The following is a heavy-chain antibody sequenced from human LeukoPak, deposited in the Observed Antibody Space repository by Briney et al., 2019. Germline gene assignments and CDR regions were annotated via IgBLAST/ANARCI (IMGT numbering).Heavy chain of an antibody. Sequence: GGSLRLSCAASGFTFSSYSMNWVRQAPGKGLEWVSSISSSSSYIYYADSVKGRFTISRDNAKNSLYLQMNSLRAEDTAVYYCARDSLDPHGATEHWGQGTLVTVSS. CDR3: ARDSLDPHGATEH. V-gene: IGHV3-21*01. D-gene: IGHD3/OR15-3a*01. CDR1: GFTFSSYS. J-gene: IGHJ4*02. CDR2: ISSSSSYI.